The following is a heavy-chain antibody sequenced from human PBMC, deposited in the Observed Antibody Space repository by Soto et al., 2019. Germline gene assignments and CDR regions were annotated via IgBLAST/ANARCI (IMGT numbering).Heavy chain of an antibody. D-gene: IGHD1-26*01. Sequence: QLQLVQSGAEVKKPGASVKVSCKTSGYTFSNYGVSWVRQAPGQGLEWVGWVSPYNGNTNYAQKVQGRVTMTTDTATSTAYMELRSLRYDDAAVYYCGRGWWELLNNYSYYGMDFWGQGTTVTVSS. CDR3: GRGWWELLNNYSYYGMDF. CDR2: VSPYNGNT. V-gene: IGHV1-18*01. CDR1: GYTFSNYG. J-gene: IGHJ6*02.